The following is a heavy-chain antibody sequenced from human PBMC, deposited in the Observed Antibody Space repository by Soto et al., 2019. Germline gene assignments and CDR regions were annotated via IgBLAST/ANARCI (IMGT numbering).Heavy chain of an antibody. V-gene: IGHV3-66*01. Sequence: EVQLVESGGGLVQPGGSLRLSCAASGFTVSSNYMSWVRQAPGKGLEWVSVIYSGGSTYYADSVKGRFTISRDNSKNTLXLXXNSLRAEDTAVYYCATERYCSGGSCYSDEGGGMDVWGQGTTVTVSS. J-gene: IGHJ6*02. CDR1: GFTVSSNY. CDR2: IYSGGST. D-gene: IGHD2-15*01. CDR3: ATERYCSGGSCYSDEGGGMDV.